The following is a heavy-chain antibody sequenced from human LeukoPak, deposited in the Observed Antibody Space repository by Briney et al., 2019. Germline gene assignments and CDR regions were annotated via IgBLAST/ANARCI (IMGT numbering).Heavy chain of an antibody. CDR1: GFTFRSYG. D-gene: IGHD5-18*01. CDR3: ARPRGYSYGQNSPDAFDI. Sequence: GRSLRLSCAASGFTFRSYGMHWVRQGPGKGLEWVAVISYDGTNKYYADSVKGRFTISRDNSKNTLYLQMNSLRVEDTAVYYCARPRGYSYGQNSPDAFDIWGQGTMVTVSS. CDR2: ISYDGTNK. V-gene: IGHV3-30*03. J-gene: IGHJ3*02.